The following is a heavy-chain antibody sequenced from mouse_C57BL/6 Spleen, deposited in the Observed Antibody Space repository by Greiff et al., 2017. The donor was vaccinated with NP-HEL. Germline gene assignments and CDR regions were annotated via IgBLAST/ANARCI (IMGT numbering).Heavy chain of an antibody. CDR3: ARSPVRSYYGYDDAMYY. V-gene: IGHV1-72*01. CDR2: IDPNSGGT. Sequence: QVQLQQPGAELVKPGASVKMSCKASGYTFTSYWMHWVKQRPGRGLEWIGRIDPNSGGTKYHEKFKSKATLTVDKHSSTAYMQLSSLTSEDSAVYYCARSPVRSYYGYDDAMYYWGQGTSVTVSS. D-gene: IGHD2-2*01. CDR1: GYTFTSYW. J-gene: IGHJ4*01.